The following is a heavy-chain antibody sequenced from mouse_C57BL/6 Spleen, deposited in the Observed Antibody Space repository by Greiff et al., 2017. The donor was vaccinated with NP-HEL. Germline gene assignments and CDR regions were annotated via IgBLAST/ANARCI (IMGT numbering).Heavy chain of an antibody. CDR3: ARRDPFAY. J-gene: IGHJ3*01. Sequence: DVKLVESGGGLVKPGGSLKLSCAASGFPFSDYGMHWVRQAPEKGLEWVAYISSGSSTIYYADTVKGRFTISRDNAKNTLFLQMTSLRSEDTAMYYCARRDPFAYWGQGTLVTVSA. V-gene: IGHV5-17*01. CDR2: ISSGSSTI. D-gene: IGHD3-3*01. CDR1: GFPFSDYG.